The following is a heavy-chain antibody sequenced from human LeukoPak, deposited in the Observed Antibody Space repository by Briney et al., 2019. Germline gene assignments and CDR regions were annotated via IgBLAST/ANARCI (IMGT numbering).Heavy chain of an antibody. CDR3: ARVRGRWFGP. V-gene: IGHV4-34*01. D-gene: IGHD3-10*01. Sequence: PSETLSLTCAVYGGSFSGYYWSWIRQPPGKGLEWIGEINHSGSTNYNPSLKGRVTISVDTSKNQFSLKLSSVTAADTAVYYCARVRGRWFGPWGQGTLVTVSS. J-gene: IGHJ5*02. CDR1: GGSFSGYY. CDR2: INHSGST.